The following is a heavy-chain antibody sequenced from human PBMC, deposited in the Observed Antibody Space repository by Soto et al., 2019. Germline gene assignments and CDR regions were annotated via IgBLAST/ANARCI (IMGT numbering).Heavy chain of an antibody. Sequence: PSQTLSLTCAISGDSVSGNSAAWNWIRQSPSRGLEWLGRTYYRSKWYNDYAVSVQSRLTVTPDTSKNQFSLHLNSVTPEDTAVYYCAIEFPYYERSASYFDYWGQGALVTVSS. D-gene: IGHD3-16*01. CDR3: AIEFPYYERSASYFDY. CDR1: GDSVSGNSAA. V-gene: IGHV6-1*01. CDR2: TYYRSKWYN. J-gene: IGHJ4*02.